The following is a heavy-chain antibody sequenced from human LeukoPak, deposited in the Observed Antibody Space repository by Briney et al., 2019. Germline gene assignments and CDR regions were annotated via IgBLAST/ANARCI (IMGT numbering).Heavy chain of an antibody. CDR3: ARGLGGAAGGLYNWFDP. V-gene: IGHV4-59*01. Sequence: SETLSLTCTVSGGSISSYHWSWIRQPPGKGLEWIGYIYYSGSTNYNPSLKSRVTISVDTSKNQFSLKLSSVTAADTAVYYCARGLGGAAGGLYNWFDPWGQGTLVTVSS. CDR1: GGSISSYH. J-gene: IGHJ5*02. D-gene: IGHD6-13*01. CDR2: IYYSGST.